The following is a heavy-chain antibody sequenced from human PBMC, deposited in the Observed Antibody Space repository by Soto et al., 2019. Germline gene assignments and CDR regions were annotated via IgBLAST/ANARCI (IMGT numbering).Heavy chain of an antibody. CDR3: ARDRQKALVVVAATGGFDY. V-gene: IGHV3-30*04. CDR1: GFTFSSYS. Sequence: GGSLRLSCEASGFTFSSYSMNWVCQDPGMGLEWVSFISIAGNNIYYADSVKGRFTISRDNSNNMLYLEMNSLRPDDTAVYYCARDRQKALVVVAATGGFDYWGQGTPVTVSS. J-gene: IGHJ4*02. D-gene: IGHD2-15*01. CDR2: ISIAGNNI.